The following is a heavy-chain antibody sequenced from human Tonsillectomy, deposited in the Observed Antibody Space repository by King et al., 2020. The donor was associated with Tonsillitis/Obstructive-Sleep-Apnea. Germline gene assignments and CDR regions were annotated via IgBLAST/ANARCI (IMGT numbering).Heavy chain of an antibody. V-gene: IGHV4-59*01. Sequence: QLQESGPGLVKPSETLSLTCTVSGGSISSYYWSWIRQPPGKGLEWIGYIYYSGSTNYNPSLKSRVTISVDTFKNQFSLKLSPVPAADTAVYYCARVHCSSTSCYTGEYYFDYWGQGTLVTVSS. CDR1: GGSISSYY. D-gene: IGHD2-2*02. CDR3: ARVHCSSTSCYTGEYYFDY. CDR2: IYYSGST. J-gene: IGHJ4*02.